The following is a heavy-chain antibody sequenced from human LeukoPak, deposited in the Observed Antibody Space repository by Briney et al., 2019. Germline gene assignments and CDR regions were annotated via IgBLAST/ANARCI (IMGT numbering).Heavy chain of an antibody. D-gene: IGHD1-26*01. J-gene: IGHJ4*02. CDR3: ARGGAWEYFDY. CDR1: GGTFSSYA. CDR2: IIPILGIA. V-gene: IGHV1-69*04. Sequence: SVKVSCKASGGTFSSYAISWVRQAPGQGLEWIGRIIPILGIANYAQKFQGRVTITADKSTSTAYMELSSLRSEDTAVYYCARGGAWEYFDYWGQGTLVTVSS.